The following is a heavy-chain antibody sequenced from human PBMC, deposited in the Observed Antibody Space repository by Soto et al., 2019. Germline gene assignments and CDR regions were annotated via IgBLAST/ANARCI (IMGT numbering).Heavy chain of an antibody. CDR1: GCSLSTSGAA. Sequence: QINLIESGPTMVKPTQTLTLTCTFSGCSLSTSGAAVGWVRQPPGRALEWLALIYWDGDKRYNASLGNRLTVTKDTSMNQVVLTLTNVDAPDTATYYCAHRATMTIFGLIIDNGIWFDPWGQGTRVIVSS. CDR2: IYWDGDK. J-gene: IGHJ5*02. CDR3: AHRATMTIFGLIIDNGIWFDP. V-gene: IGHV2-5*02. D-gene: IGHD3-3*01.